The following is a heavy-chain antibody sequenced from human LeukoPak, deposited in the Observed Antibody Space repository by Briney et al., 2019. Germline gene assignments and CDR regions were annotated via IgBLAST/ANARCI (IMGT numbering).Heavy chain of an antibody. D-gene: IGHD6-13*01. CDR3: ARDSNTRIPGIAAAGTAKNDY. CDR1: GYTFTSYY. Sequence: ASVTVSCKASGYTFTSYYMHWVRQAPGQGLEWMGIINPSGGSTSYAQKFQGRVTMTRDTSTSTVYMELSSLRSEDTAVYYCARDSNTRIPGIAAAGTAKNDYWGQGTLVTVSS. V-gene: IGHV1-46*01. J-gene: IGHJ4*02. CDR2: INPSGGST.